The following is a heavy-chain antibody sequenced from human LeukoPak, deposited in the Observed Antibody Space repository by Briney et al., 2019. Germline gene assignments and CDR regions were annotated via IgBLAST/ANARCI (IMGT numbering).Heavy chain of an antibody. V-gene: IGHV3-23*01. CDR1: GFTFSSYA. CDR2: ISGSGGST. CDR3: AKAKSSSWYDGIYFDY. J-gene: IGHJ4*02. D-gene: IGHD6-13*01. Sequence: PGXXLRLSCAASGFTFSSYAMSWVRQAPGKGLEWVSAISGSGGSTYYADSVKGRFTISRDNSKNTLYLQINSLRAEDSAVYYCAKAKSSSWYDGIYFDYWGQGTLVTVSS.